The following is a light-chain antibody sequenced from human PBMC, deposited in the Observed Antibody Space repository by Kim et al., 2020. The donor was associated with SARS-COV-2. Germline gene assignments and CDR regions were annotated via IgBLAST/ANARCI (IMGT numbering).Light chain of an antibody. CDR1: ESISTW. J-gene: IGKJ1*01. CDR3: QQYNSFPWT. V-gene: IGKV1-5*03. Sequence: GDRITITCRASESISTWLAWYQQKPGKAPKLLIYKASSLQSGVPSRFSGSGSGTEFSLTVSSLQPDDFATYYCQQYNSFPWTFGQGTKVDIK. CDR2: KAS.